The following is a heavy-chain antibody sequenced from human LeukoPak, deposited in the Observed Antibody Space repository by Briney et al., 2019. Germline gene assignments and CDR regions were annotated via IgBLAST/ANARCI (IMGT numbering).Heavy chain of an antibody. D-gene: IGHD5-12*01. CDR1: GFTFDDYA. V-gene: IGHV3-9*01. CDR3: AKGRIVAAYYFDY. Sequence: GGSLRLSCAASGFTFDDYAMHWVRQAPGKGLEWVSGISWNSGSIGYADSVKGRFTISRDNAKNSLYLQMNSLRAEDTALYYCAKGRIVAAYYFDYWGQGTLVTVSS. J-gene: IGHJ4*02. CDR2: ISWNSGSI.